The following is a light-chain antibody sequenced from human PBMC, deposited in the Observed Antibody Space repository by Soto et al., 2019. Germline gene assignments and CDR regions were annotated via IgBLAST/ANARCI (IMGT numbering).Light chain of an antibody. CDR3: QQYYSTPWT. CDR1: QNILYGSDNKNY. J-gene: IGKJ1*01. V-gene: IGKV4-1*01. CDR2: WAS. Sequence: DIVMTQSPDSLALSLGERATITCKSSQNILYGSDNKNYLVWYQQKPGQSPKLLIYWASTRESGVPDRFSGSGSGTDFTLTISSLQAEDVAVYYCQQYYSTPWTFGQGTKVEIK.